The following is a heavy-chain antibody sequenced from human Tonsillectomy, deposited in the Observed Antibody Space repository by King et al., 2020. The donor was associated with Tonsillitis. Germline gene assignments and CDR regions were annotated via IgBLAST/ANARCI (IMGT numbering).Heavy chain of an antibody. CDR3: ARDIPQEQQLPLFYYYAMDL. CDR1: GYTFTSYG. CDR2: ISAYNGNT. J-gene: IGHJ6*02. D-gene: IGHD6-13*01. Sequence: QLVQSGAEVKKPGASVKVSCKASGYTFTSYGISWVRRAPGQGPEWLGWISAYNGNTKYAQKLQGRVNMTTDTSRNTAYMELWSLRSDDTAVYYCARDIPQEQQLPLFYYYAMDLRGQGTTVTVSS. V-gene: IGHV1-18*04.